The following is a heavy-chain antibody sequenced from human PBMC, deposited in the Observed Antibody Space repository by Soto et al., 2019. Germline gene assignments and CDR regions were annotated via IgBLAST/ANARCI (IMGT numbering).Heavy chain of an antibody. D-gene: IGHD4-4*01. Sequence: QVQLVESGGGVVQPGRSLRLSCAASGFTFSSYGMHWVRQAPGKGLEWVGVISYDGSNEYFADSVKGRFTISRDNSKNTLYLQMNGLRAEDTAVYYWARGSYSNDVTPPFFDLWGRGTLVTVSS. CDR3: ARGSYSNDVTPPFFDL. CDR2: ISYDGSNE. J-gene: IGHJ2*01. V-gene: IGHV3-30*03. CDR1: GFTFSSYG.